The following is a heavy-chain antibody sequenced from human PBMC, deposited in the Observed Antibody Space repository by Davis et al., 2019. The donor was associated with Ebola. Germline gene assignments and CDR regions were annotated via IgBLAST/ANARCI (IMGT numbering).Heavy chain of an antibody. CDR1: GFTFSSYS. D-gene: IGHD3-22*01. J-gene: IGHJ5*02. CDR3: ARSQGYFSWFDP. V-gene: IGHV3-23*01. CDR2: ISVRTDDT. Sequence: PAGSLRLSCVASGFTFSSYSFNWVRQTPGKGLEWVSQISVRTDDTHYADSVKGRFTISKDYSKNTVYLQMNSLRVEDTAVYYCARSQGYFSWFDPWGQGTLVTVSS.